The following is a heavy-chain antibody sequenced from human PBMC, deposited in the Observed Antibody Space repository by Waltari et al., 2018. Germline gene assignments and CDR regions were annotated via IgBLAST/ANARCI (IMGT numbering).Heavy chain of an antibody. CDR1: GGSISTNFN. J-gene: IGHJ1*01. CDR3: GRIAFGDEGGYFQY. Sequence: LQLQESGPGLVKPSEPLSLICTVSGGSISTNFNWGWIRQPPGKGLEWMGNMQYRGSTFYNPSLESRVTISLDTWKNQFSLRLSSVGAADTAVYFCGRIAFGDEGGYFQYWGQGTLVTVSS. CDR2: MQYRGST. D-gene: IGHD4-17*01. V-gene: IGHV4-39*01.